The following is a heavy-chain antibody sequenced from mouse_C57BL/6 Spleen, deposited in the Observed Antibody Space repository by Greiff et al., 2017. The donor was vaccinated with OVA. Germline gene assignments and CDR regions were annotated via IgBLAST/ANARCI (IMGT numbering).Heavy chain of an antibody. CDR2: ISYSGST. V-gene: IGHV3-1*01. Sequence: VQLKESGPGMVKPSQSLSLTCTVTGYSITSGYDWHWIRHFPGNKLEWMGYISYSGSTNYNPSLKSRISITHDTSKNHFFLKLNSVTTEDTATYYCARGDYGSSPSMDYWGQGTSVTVSS. J-gene: IGHJ4*01. CDR3: ARGDYGSSPSMDY. D-gene: IGHD1-1*01. CDR1: GYSITSGYD.